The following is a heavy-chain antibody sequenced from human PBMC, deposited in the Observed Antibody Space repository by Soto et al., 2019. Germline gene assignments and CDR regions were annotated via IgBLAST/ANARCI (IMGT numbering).Heavy chain of an antibody. D-gene: IGHD3-3*01. CDR1: GFTFSSYA. Sequence: GGSLRLSCAASGFTFSSYAMSWVRQAPGKGLEWVSAISGSGGSTYYADSVKGRFTISRDNSKNTLYLQMNSLRAEDTAVYYCAKDNYDFWSGYYSRDHGYNWFDPWGQGTLVTVSS. J-gene: IGHJ5*02. CDR3: AKDNYDFWSGYYSRDHGYNWFDP. CDR2: ISGSGGST. V-gene: IGHV3-23*01.